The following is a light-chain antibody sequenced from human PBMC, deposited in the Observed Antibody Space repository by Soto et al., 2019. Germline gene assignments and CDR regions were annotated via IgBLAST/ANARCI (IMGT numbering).Light chain of an antibody. Sequence: QSALTQPASVSGSPGQSITISCTGTSSDVGSYNYVSWHQQHPGKGPKVMFYEVSNRPSGVSNRFSGSKSGNTASLTISGLQAEDEADYYCSSYTSSSTVIFGGGTKLTVL. CDR2: EVS. CDR1: SSDVGSYNY. J-gene: IGLJ2*01. CDR3: SSYTSSSTVI. V-gene: IGLV2-14*01.